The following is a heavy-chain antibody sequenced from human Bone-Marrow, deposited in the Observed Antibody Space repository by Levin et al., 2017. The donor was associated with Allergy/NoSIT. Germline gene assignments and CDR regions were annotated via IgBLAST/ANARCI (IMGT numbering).Heavy chain of an antibody. CDR2: MNPNSGRT. D-gene: IGHD4-11*01. V-gene: IGHV1-8*01. Sequence: PQASVKVSCKASGFTFISYHLNWVRQAPGQGLEWMGWMNPNSGRTQLAQKFQGRVTMTRNTSVSTAYLDLSSLTSEDTAVYFCARDLGPLSTWFSSDCSFYGLDVWGQGTTVTVSS. J-gene: IGHJ6*02. CDR1: GFTFISYH. CDR3: ARDLGPLSTWFSSDCSFYGLDV.